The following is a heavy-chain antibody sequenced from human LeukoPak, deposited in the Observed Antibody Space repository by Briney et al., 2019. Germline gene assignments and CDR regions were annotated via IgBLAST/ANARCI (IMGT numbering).Heavy chain of an antibody. CDR2: INPSGGST. V-gene: IGHV1-46*01. CDR1: GYTLSGYY. CDR3: AREGGGYSYGPNFDY. J-gene: IGHJ4*02. Sequence: ASVKVSCKPSGYTLSGYYMHWVRQAPGQGLEWMGIINPSGGSTSYAQKFQGRVTMTRDTSTSTVYMELSSLRSEDTAVYYCAREGGGYSYGPNFDYWGQGTLVTVSS. D-gene: IGHD5-18*01.